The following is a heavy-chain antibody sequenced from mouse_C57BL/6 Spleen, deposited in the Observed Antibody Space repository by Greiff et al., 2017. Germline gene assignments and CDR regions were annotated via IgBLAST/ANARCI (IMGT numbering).Heavy chain of an antibody. CDR2: IDPSDSYT. J-gene: IGHJ2*01. V-gene: IGHV1-69*01. CDR3: RIGGSGFDY. D-gene: IGHD1-1*02. Sequence: VQLQQPGAELVMPGASVKLSCKASGYTFTSYWMHWVKQRPGQGLEWIGEIDPSDSYTNYNQKFKGKSTLTVDKSSSTAYMQLSSLTSEDSAVYYCRIGGSGFDYWGQGTTLTVSS. CDR1: GYTFTSYW.